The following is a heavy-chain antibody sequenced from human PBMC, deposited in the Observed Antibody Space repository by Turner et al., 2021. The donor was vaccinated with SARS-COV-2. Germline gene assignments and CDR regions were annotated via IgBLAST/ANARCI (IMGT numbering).Heavy chain of an antibody. Sequence: HVQLVESGGGVVQPGRSLRLSCAASGFTFSSFAMHWVRQAPGKGLEWVAVISYDGSNKYYADSVKGRFTISRDNSKNTLYLQMNSLRAEDTAVYYCAREDYYDSSGSLDYWGQGTLVTVSS. D-gene: IGHD3-22*01. V-gene: IGHV3-30-3*01. J-gene: IGHJ4*02. CDR3: AREDYYDSSGSLDY. CDR2: ISYDGSNK. CDR1: GFTFSSFA.